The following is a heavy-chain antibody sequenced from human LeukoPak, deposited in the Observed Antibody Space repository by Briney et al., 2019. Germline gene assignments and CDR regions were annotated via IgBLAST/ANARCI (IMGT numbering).Heavy chain of an antibody. V-gene: IGHV4-59*08. J-gene: IGHJ5*02. CDR1: GGSISSYY. CDR3: ARVSNIQQPISALVA. CDR2: IYYSGST. D-gene: IGHD6-13*01. Sequence: SETLSLTCTVSGGSISSYYWSWIRQPPGKGLEWIGYIYYSGSTNYNPSLKSRVTISVDTSKNQFSLKLSSVTAADTAVYYCARVSNIQQPISALVAWGQGTLVTVSS.